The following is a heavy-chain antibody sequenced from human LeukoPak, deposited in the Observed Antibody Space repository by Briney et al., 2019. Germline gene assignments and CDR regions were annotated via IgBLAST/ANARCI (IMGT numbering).Heavy chain of an antibody. J-gene: IGHJ3*02. CDR3: ARAPPGIAAALDAFDI. CDR2: IYYSGST. CDR1: GGSISSGGYY. D-gene: IGHD6-13*01. Sequence: PSQTLSLTCTVSGGSISSGGYYWSWIRQHPGKGLEWIGYIYYSGSTYYNPSLKSRVTISVDTSKNQFSLKLSSVTAADTAVYYCARAPPGIAAALDAFDIWGQGTMVTVSS. V-gene: IGHV4-31*03.